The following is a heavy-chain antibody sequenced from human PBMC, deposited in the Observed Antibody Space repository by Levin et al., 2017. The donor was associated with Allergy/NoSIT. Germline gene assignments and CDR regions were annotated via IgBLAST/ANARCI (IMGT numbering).Heavy chain of an antibody. CDR1: GFSFSDTW. CDR2: IKRKTDGGTT. V-gene: IGHV3-15*01. J-gene: IGHJ6*02. CDR3: TTLGDGGMDV. Sequence: LSLTCAGSGFSFSDTWMSWVRQAPGKGLECVGLIKRKTDGGTTDYAEPVKGRFTISRDDSRKTLYLQMNSLKTEDTAVYYCTTLGDGGMDVWGQGTTVTVS. D-gene: IGHD4-17*01.